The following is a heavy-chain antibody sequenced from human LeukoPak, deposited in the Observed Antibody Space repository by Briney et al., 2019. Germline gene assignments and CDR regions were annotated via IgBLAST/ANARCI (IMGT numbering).Heavy chain of an antibody. CDR2: MTPNSGTT. Sequence: ASVNVSRKASGYTFTSYDINWVRQATAQGLEWMGWMTPNSGTTGYEQKCEGRVTITRNPSISTAYMELSSLRSQDTAVYYCARGGGSHYFGADYWGQGTLVTVSS. CDR1: GYTFTSYD. J-gene: IGHJ4*02. V-gene: IGHV1-8*01. D-gene: IGHD1-26*01. CDR3: ARGGGSHYFGADY.